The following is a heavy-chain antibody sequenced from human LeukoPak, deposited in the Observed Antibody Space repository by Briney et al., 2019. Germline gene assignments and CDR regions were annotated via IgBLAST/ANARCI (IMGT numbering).Heavy chain of an antibody. CDR3: AKDLVYWGRFS. Sequence: GGSLTLSCATSGFTFTSFGMPWVRQAQGQGLGWVALIQFDGSAEYYADSVKGLFTISRDISKNTLYLQMNRLRSEDTAVYFCAKDLVYWGRFSWGKGTLVTVSS. CDR2: IQFDGSAE. D-gene: IGHD1-26*01. J-gene: IGHJ5*02. CDR1: GFTFTSFG. V-gene: IGHV3-30*02.